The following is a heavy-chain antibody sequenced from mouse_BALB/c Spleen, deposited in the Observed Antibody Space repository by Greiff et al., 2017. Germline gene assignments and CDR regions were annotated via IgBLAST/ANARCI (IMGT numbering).Heavy chain of an antibody. D-gene: IGHD3-1*01. Sequence: EVMLVESGGGLVQPKGSLKLSCAASGFTFNTYAMNWVRQAPGKGLEWVARIRSKSNNYATYYADSVKDRFTISRDDSQSMLYLQMNNLKTEDTAMYYCVRHRALEVFDYWGQGTTLTVSS. CDR2: IRSKSNNYAT. V-gene: IGHV10-1*02. CDR1: GFTFNTYA. J-gene: IGHJ2*01. CDR3: VRHRALEVFDY.